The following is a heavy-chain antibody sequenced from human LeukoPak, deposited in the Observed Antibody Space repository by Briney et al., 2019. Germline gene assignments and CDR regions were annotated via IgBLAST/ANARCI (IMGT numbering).Heavy chain of an antibody. CDR2: IYPGDSDT. Sequence: GASLKISCKGPGYRFTSYWIGWVRQMPGKGLEWMGIIYPGDSDTRYSPSFQGQVTISAEKSISTAYLQWSSLKASDTAMYYCARLVVVPAPGYFDYWGQGTLVTVSS. V-gene: IGHV5-51*01. CDR3: ARLVVVPAPGYFDY. CDR1: GYRFTSYW. D-gene: IGHD2-2*01. J-gene: IGHJ4*02.